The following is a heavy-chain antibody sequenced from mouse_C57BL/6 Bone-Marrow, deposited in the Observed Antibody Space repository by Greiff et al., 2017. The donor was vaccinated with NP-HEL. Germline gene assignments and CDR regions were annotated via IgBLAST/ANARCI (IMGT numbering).Heavy chain of an antibody. V-gene: IGHV1-59*01. J-gene: IGHJ2*01. CDR3: ARERARVVFDY. CDR2: IDPSDSYT. CDR1: GYTFTSYW. D-gene: IGHD1-1*01. Sequence: VQLQQPGAELVRPGTSVKLSCKASGYTFTSYWMHWVKQRPGQGLEWIGVIDPSDSYTNYNQKFKGKATLTVDTSSSTAYMQLSSLTSEDSAVYYCARERARVVFDYWGQGTTLTVSS.